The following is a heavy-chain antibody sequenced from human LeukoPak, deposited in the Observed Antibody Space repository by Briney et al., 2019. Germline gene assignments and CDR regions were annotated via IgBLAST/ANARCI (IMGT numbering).Heavy chain of an antibody. Sequence: SETLSLTCAVYGGSFSGYYWSWIRQPPGKGLEWIGEINHSGSTNYNPSLKGRVTISVDTSKNQFSLKLSSVTAADTAVYYCARGTGIQLWFRYDYWGQGTLVTVSS. D-gene: IGHD5-18*01. V-gene: IGHV4-34*01. J-gene: IGHJ4*02. CDR2: INHSGST. CDR3: ARGTGIQLWFRYDY. CDR1: GGSFSGYY.